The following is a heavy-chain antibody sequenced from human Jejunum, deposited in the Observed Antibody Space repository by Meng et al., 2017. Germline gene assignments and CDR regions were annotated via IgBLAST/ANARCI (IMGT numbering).Heavy chain of an antibody. Sequence: EVHVAGPGGGLVRPGGSLRLSCAASGFTFSNCAMTWVRQAPGKGLEWVSVIYTGGATYYAESVKGRFTISRDISENTLSLQMNSLRAEDTAVYFCARMGGDTYTYWFDPWGQGTLVTVSS. CDR2: IYTGGAT. J-gene: IGHJ5*02. CDR1: GFTFSNCA. V-gene: IGHV3-66*02. CDR3: ARMGGDTYTYWFDP. D-gene: IGHD1-26*01.